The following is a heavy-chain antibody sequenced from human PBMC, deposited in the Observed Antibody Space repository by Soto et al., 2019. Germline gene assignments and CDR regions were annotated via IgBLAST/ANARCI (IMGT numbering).Heavy chain of an antibody. D-gene: IGHD3-22*01. CDR3: ARIGENYYDSSGLHY. V-gene: IGHV1-18*01. Sequence: GASVKVSCKASGYTFTSYGISWVRQAPGQGLEWMGWISAYNGNTNYAQKLQGRVTMTTDTSTSTAYMELRSLRSDDTAVYYCARIGENYYDSSGLHYWGQGTLVTVSS. CDR1: GYTFTSYG. J-gene: IGHJ4*02. CDR2: ISAYNGNT.